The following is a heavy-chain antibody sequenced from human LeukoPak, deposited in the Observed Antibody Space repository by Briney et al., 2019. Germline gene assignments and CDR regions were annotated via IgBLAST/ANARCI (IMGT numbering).Heavy chain of an antibody. Sequence: GGALRLSCAASGFTFRDHYMAWIRQAPGKGLECLSYIRWSGSSIYDADSVKGRVTISSDNHNNSLYLQMNSRRPDDTAVYNCAKESNSGWRAFYIRGPGKTVPVSS. V-gene: IGHV3-11*01. CDR1: GFTFRDHY. D-gene: IGHD6-25*01. CDR3: AKESNSGWRAFYI. CDR2: IRWSGSSI. J-gene: IGHJ3*02.